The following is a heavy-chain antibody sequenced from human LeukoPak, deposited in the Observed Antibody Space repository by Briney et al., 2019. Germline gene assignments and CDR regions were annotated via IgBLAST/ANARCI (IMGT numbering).Heavy chain of an antibody. Sequence: PGGSLRLSCAASRFTFGSFDMHWVRQAPGKGLGWVTFIRFDGSNKYYADSVKGRFTISRDNSKNTLYLQMSSLRPEDTAVYYCAREYSSSSGSVSDYWGQGTLVTVSS. CDR2: IRFDGSNK. J-gene: IGHJ4*02. D-gene: IGHD6-6*01. CDR3: AREYSSSSGSVSDY. V-gene: IGHV3-30*02. CDR1: RFTFGSFD.